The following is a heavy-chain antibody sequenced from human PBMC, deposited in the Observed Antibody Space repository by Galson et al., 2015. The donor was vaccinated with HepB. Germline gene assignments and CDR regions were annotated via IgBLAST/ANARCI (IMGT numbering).Heavy chain of an antibody. CDR3: ARTGDWVATIRLFDY. V-gene: IGHV7-4-1*02. J-gene: IGHJ4*02. D-gene: IGHD5-12*01. Sequence: SCKASGYTFTSYAMNWVRQAPGQGLEWMGWINTNTGNPTYAQGFTGRFVFSLDTSVSTAYLQISSLKAEDTAVYYCARTGDWVATIRLFDYWGQGTLVTVSS. CDR1: GYTFTSYA. CDR2: INTNTGNP.